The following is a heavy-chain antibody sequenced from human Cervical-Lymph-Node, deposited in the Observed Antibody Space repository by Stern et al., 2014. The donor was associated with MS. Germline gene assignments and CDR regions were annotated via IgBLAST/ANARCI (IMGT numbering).Heavy chain of an antibody. CDR1: GFSLSTSGVG. Sequence: QITLKESGPTLVKPTQTLTLTCTFSGFSLSTSGVGVGWLRQPPGKALDWLALVYWDDDKRYSPSLKSRLTITKDTSKNQVVLTMTNMDPVDTGTYYCAGVTRATQYSYGMDVWGQGTTVTVSS. CDR3: AGVTRATQYSYGMDV. CDR2: VYWDDDK. J-gene: IGHJ6*02. V-gene: IGHV2-5*02. D-gene: IGHD3-10*01.